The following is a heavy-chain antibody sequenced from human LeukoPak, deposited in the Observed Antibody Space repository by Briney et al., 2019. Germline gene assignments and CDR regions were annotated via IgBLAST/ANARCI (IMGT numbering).Heavy chain of an antibody. CDR2: IKQDGSEK. V-gene: IGHV3-7*01. J-gene: IGHJ5*02. CDR1: GFTFSSYW. CDR3: ARNLHAVADNWFDP. Sequence: PGGSLRLSCAASGFTFSSYWMSWVRQAPGKGLEWVANIKQDGSEKYYVDSVKGRFTISRDNAKNSLYLQMNSLRAEDTAVYYCARNLHAVADNWFDPWGQGTLVTASS. D-gene: IGHD6-19*01.